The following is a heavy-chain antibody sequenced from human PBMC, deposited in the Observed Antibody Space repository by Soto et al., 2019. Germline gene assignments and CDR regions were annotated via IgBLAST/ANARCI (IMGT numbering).Heavy chain of an antibody. D-gene: IGHD4-17*01. J-gene: IGHJ4*02. V-gene: IGHV1-18*01. Sequence: QVPLVQSGAEVKKPGAAVKVSCKTSGYTFATYGISWVRQAPGQGLEWMGWISPYSGNTNYAQKFQARVTMTTDKTTNTAYMDRRSLRSDDTAVYFCGRGGFTVTFATGTFDYWGQGTMVTVSS. CDR3: GRGGFTVTFATGTFDY. CDR2: ISPYSGNT. CDR1: GYTFATYG.